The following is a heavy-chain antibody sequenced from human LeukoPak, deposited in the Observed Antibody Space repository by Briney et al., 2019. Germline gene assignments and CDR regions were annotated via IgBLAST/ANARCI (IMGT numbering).Heavy chain of an antibody. J-gene: IGHJ4*02. D-gene: IGHD3-9*01. V-gene: IGHV4-34*01. CDR3: ARGFTIFPKN. CDR2: INHSGRT. CDR1: GGSFSAYY. Sequence: SETLSLTCAGYGGSFSAYYWSWIRQPPGKGLEWIGEINHSGRTDYNSSLKRRATILVDTSKNQISLKLTSVTAADTAVYYCARGFTIFPKNWGQGTLVTVSS.